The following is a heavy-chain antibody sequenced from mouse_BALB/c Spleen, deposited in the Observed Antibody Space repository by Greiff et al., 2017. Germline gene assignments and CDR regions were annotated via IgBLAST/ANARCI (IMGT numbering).Heavy chain of an antibody. CDR2: ISTYYGDA. D-gene: IGHD5-1*01. CDR1: GYTFTDYA. V-gene: IGHV1S137*01. CDR3: ARYLGGYAMDY. J-gene: IGHJ4*01. Sequence: VQLQQSGAELVRPGVSVKISCKGSGYTFTDYAMHWVKQSHAKSLEWIGVISTYYGDASYNQKFKGKATMTVDKSSSTAYMELARLTSEDSAIYYCARYLGGYAMDYWGQGTSVTVSS.